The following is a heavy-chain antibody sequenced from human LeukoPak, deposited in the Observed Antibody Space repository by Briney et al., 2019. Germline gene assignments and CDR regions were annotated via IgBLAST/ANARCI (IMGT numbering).Heavy chain of an antibody. J-gene: IGHJ4*02. CDR1: GFTLTNFA. CDR3: ARQSTPHGNFDY. V-gene: IGHV3-13*01. CDR2: LGTAGDT. Sequence: GGSLRLSCAASGFTLTNFAMHWVRQPAGEGLEWVSALGTAGDTFYPGSVKGRFSISRDNAKKSLFLQMNSLRVEDTAIYYCARQSTPHGNFDYWGQGTLVTVSS. D-gene: IGHD5-24*01.